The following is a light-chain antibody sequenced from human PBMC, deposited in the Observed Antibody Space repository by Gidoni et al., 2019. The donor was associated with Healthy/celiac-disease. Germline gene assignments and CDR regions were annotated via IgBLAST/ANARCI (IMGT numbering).Light chain of an antibody. J-gene: IGKJ5*01. CDR2: AAS. Sequence: DIQMTQSPSSLSASVGDRVTITCRASQGISNYLAWYQQKPGKVPKLLIYAASTLQTGVPSRFSGSGSGTDFTLTISSLQPEDVATYYCQKDNSAPPRVTFGQGTRLEIK. CDR1: QGISNY. V-gene: IGKV1-27*01. CDR3: QKDNSAPPRVT.